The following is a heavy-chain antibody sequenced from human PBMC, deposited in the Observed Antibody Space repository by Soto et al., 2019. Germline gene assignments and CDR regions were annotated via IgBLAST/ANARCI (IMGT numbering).Heavy chain of an antibody. CDR1: GYTFTSYD. V-gene: IGHV1-18*01. J-gene: IGHJ3*02. Sequence: ASVKVSCKASGYTFTSYDINWVRQAPGQGLEWMGWISPNIGNTNYAQKLQGRVTMTTDTSTSTAYMELRSLKSDDTAVYYCARDRQETLRDALDIWGQGTMVTVSS. CDR2: ISPNIGNT. CDR3: ARDRQETLRDALDI.